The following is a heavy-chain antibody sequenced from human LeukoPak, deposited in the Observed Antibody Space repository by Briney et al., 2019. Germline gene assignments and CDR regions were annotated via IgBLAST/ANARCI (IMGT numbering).Heavy chain of an antibody. J-gene: IGHJ4*02. CDR1: GGSISSYY. CDR2: IYYSGST. Sequence: SETLSLTCSVSGGSISSYYWSWIRQPPGKGLEWIGYIYYSGSTNYNPSLKSRVTISVDTSKNQFSLRLSSVTAADTAVYYCARVTGYILEDYFDYWGQGTLVTVSS. D-gene: IGHD6-13*01. CDR3: ARVTGYILEDYFDY. V-gene: IGHV4-59*01.